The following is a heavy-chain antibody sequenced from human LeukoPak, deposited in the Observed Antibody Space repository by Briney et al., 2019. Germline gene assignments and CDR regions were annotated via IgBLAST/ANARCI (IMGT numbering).Heavy chain of an antibody. J-gene: IGHJ4*02. CDR1: GGSISSHY. CDR2: IYYSGST. CDR3: ARVDPDSSSTLEVFDY. D-gene: IGHD6-6*01. V-gene: IGHV4-59*11. Sequence: SETLSLTCTVSGGSISSHYWSWIRQPPGKGLEWIGYIYYSGSTNYNPSLKSRVTISVDTSKNQFSRKLSSVTAADTAVYYCARVDPDSSSTLEVFDYWGQGTLVSVSS.